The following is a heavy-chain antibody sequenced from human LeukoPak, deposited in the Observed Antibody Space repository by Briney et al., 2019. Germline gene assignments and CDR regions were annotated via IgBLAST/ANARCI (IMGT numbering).Heavy chain of an antibody. Sequence: GGSLRLSCAAPGFTFSGYWMSWVRQAPGKGLEWVANIKQDGSEKYYVDSVKGRFTISRDNAKNSLYLQMNSLRAEDTAVYYCAREGEIAAAGPYYFDYWGQGTLVTVSS. D-gene: IGHD6-13*01. CDR2: IKQDGSEK. CDR1: GFTFSGYW. CDR3: AREGEIAAAGPYYFDY. J-gene: IGHJ4*02. V-gene: IGHV3-7*01.